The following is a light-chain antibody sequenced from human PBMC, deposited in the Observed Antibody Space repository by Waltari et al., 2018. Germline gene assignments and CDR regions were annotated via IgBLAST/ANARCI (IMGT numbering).Light chain of an antibody. Sequence: QSALTQPASVSGSPGQSITISCTGTRSAVGGYNFVSWYQQHPGKAPKLMIYEVSNRPSGLSNRFSGSKSGNTASLTISGLQAEDEADYYCSSYTFTSTPVVFGGGTKVTVL. V-gene: IGLV2-14*01. CDR3: SSYTFTSTPVV. CDR1: RSAVGGYNF. CDR2: EVS. J-gene: IGLJ2*01.